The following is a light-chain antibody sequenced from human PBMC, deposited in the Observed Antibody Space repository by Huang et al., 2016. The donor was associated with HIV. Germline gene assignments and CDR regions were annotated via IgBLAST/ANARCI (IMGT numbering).Light chain of an antibody. CDR3: QQRSSWPRVT. Sequence: EIVLTQSPATLSLSPGERATRSCRSSQSVSRFLAWYQQKAGQDPRLLIYDASNRAIDIPAMFSGSGSGTEFTLTISSLEPEDFAVYYCQQRSSWPRVTFGGGTKVELK. V-gene: IGKV3-11*01. CDR1: QSVSRF. CDR2: DAS. J-gene: IGKJ4*01.